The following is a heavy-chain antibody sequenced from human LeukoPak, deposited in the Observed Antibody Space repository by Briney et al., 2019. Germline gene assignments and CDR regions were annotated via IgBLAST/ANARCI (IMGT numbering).Heavy chain of an antibody. D-gene: IGHD3-22*01. CDR1: GFSFRDHA. Sequence: GGSLRLSCAASGFSFRDHAMNWVRQAPGQGLEWVSSISSSGSYIYYADSVRGRFTISRDNAKHSLYLQMNSLRAEDTAVYYCARDQWDDSSGYLPDLFDYWGQGTLVTVSS. V-gene: IGHV3-21*01. CDR2: ISSSGSYI. CDR3: ARDQWDDSSGYLPDLFDY. J-gene: IGHJ4*02.